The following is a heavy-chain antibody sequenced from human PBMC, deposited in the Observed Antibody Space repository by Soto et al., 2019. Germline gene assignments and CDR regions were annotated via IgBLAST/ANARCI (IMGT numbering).Heavy chain of an antibody. J-gene: IGHJ6*03. V-gene: IGHV1-8*01. D-gene: IGHD6-13*01. CDR1: GYTFTSYD. Sequence: ASVKVSCKASGYTFTSYDINWVRQATGQGLEWMGRMNPNSDNTGYAQKFQGRVTMTRNTSIITAYMELSGLRSEDTAVYYCARDKQQLFYYYYYYMDVWGKGTTVTVSS. CDR2: MNPNSDNT. CDR3: ARDKQQLFYYYYYYMDV.